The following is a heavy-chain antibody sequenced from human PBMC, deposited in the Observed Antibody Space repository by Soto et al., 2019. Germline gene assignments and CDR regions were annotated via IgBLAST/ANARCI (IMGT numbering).Heavy chain of an antibody. Sequence: EXLKISCKGSGYXCTSYWVGWVRHMPGKGLEWMGIIYPGDSDTRYSPSFQGQVTISADKSISTAYLQWSSLKASDTAMYYCARLTTNAHYYYGMDVWGQGTTGTVSS. CDR2: IYPGDSDT. CDR3: ARLTTNAHYYYGMDV. V-gene: IGHV5-51*01. D-gene: IGHD2-8*01. J-gene: IGHJ6*02. CDR1: GYXCTSYW.